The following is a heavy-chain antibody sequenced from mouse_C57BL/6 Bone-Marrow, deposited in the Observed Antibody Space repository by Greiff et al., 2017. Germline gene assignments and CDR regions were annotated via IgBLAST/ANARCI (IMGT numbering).Heavy chain of an antibody. J-gene: IGHJ1*03. D-gene: IGHD1-1*01. CDR1: GYTFPSYW. CDR3: ARDGSSYWYFDV. Sequence: QVQLQQPGAELVKPGASVKMSCKASGYTFPSYWITWVKPRPGQGLEWIGDIYPGSGSTNYNEKFNRKATLTVDTSSSTAYMQLSSLTSEDSAVYYCARDGSSYWYFDVWGTGTTVTVSS. CDR2: IYPGSGST. V-gene: IGHV1-55*01.